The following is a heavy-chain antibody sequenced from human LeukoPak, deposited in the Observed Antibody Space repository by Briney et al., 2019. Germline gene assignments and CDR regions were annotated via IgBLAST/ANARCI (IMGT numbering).Heavy chain of an antibody. V-gene: IGHV3-30*02. Sequence: GGSLRLSCAASGFTFSSYGMHWVRQAPGKGLEWVAVIWYDGSNKYYADSVKGRFTISRDNSKNTLYLQMNSLRAEDTAVYYCAKDLYDIVVVPAAISYWGQGTLVTVS. CDR2: IWYDGSNK. CDR3: AKDLYDIVVVPAAISY. J-gene: IGHJ4*02. CDR1: GFTFSSYG. D-gene: IGHD2-2*01.